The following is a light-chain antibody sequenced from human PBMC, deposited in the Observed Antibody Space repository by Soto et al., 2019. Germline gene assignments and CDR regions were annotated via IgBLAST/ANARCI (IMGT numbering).Light chain of an antibody. Sequence: DIQMTQSPSSVSASVGDRVSITCRASQGIRSDLGWFQQKPGKAPKSLIYAGPKLHSGVPSRFSGTASGREFSLTISGLQPDGFATYYCLQDFRYPWTFGQGTKVDIK. CDR3: LQDFRYPWT. V-gene: IGKV1-17*01. CDR2: AGP. CDR1: QGIRSD. J-gene: IGKJ1*01.